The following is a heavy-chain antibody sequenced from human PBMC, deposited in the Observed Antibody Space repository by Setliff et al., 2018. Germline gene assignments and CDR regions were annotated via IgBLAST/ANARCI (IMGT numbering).Heavy chain of an antibody. J-gene: IGHJ5*02. CDR1: GDSISSGSYY. Sequence: SETLSLTCTVSGDSISSGSYYWTWIRQPAGKGLEWIGHFHTGGSTNYNRSLRSRVSISVDTSKNQFSLTLSSVTAADTATYYCARAGPTVTFFRVLVISWWDPWGQGSLVTVS. D-gene: IGHD3-3*01. CDR3: ARAGPTVTFFRVLVISWWDP. CDR2: FHTGGST. V-gene: IGHV4-61*09.